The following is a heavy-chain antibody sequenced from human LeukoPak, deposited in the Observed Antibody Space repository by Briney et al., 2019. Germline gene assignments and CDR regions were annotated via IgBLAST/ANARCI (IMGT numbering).Heavy chain of an antibody. Sequence: PGRSLRLSCAASGFTFSSYWMHWVRQAPGKGLVWVSRINSDGSSTSYADSVKGRFTISRDNAKNTLYLQMNSLRAEDTAVYYCARHRGCSSPSCYGSYDYWGQGTLVTVSS. CDR2: INSDGSST. D-gene: IGHD2-2*01. J-gene: IGHJ4*02. CDR1: GFTFSSYW. V-gene: IGHV3-74*01. CDR3: ARHRGCSSPSCYGSYDY.